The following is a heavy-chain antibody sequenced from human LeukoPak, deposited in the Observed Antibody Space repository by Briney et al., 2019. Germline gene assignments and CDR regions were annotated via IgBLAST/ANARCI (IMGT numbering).Heavy chain of an antibody. CDR2: IYHSGST. J-gene: IGHJ4*02. D-gene: IGHD4-23*01. V-gene: IGHV4-38-2*02. CDR1: GYSISSGYY. Sequence: PSETLSLTCTVSGYSISSGYYWGWIRQPPGKGLEWIGSIYHSGSTNYNPSLKSRVTISVDTSKNQFSLKLSSVTAADTAVYYCARDLMVVTPTDNGNIDYWGQGTLVTVSS. CDR3: ARDLMVVTPTDNGNIDY.